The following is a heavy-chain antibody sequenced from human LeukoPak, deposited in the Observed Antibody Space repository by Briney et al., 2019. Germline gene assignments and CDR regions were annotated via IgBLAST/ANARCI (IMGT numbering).Heavy chain of an antibody. D-gene: IGHD6-19*01. J-gene: IGHJ6*02. CDR2: INHSGST. Sequence: PSETLSLTFAVYGGSFSGYYWSWIRQPPGKGLEWIGEINHSGSTNYNPSLKSRVTISVDTSKNQFSLKLSSVTAADTAVYYCARGGIAVAGTIPYYYSGMEVWGQGTTVTVSS. V-gene: IGHV4-34*01. CDR1: GGSFSGYY. CDR3: ARGGIAVAGTIPYYYSGMEV.